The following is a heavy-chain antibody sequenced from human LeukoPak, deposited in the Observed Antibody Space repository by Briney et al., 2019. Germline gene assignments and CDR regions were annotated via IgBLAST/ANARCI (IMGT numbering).Heavy chain of an antibody. Sequence: SETLSLTCTVPGGSISSYYWSWIRQPPGKGLEWIGYIYYSGSTNYNPSLKSRVTISVDTSKNQFSLKLSSVTAADTAVYYCARGPIVVVNWFDPWGQGTLVTVSS. J-gene: IGHJ5*02. CDR2: IYYSGST. V-gene: IGHV4-59*01. CDR1: GGSISSYY. CDR3: ARGPIVVVNWFDP. D-gene: IGHD3-22*01.